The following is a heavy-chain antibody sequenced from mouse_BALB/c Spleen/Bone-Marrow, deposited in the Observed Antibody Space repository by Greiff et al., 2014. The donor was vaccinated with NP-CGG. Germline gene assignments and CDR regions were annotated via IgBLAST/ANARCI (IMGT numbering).Heavy chain of an antibody. V-gene: IGHV1-80*01. CDR2: IYPGDGDT. CDR3: ARGRGWYLDY. CDR1: GYAISSYW. J-gene: IGHJ2*01. D-gene: IGHD2-3*01. Sequence: VKLVESGAELVRPGSSVKISCKASGYAISSYWMNWVKQRPGQGLEWIGQIYPGDGDTNYNGKFKGKATLTADKSSSIAYMQISSLTSEDSAVYFCARGRGWYLDYWGQGTTLTVSS.